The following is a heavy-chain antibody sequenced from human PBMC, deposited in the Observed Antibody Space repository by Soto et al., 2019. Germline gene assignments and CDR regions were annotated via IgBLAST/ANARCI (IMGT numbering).Heavy chain of an antibody. Sequence: QVQLVESGGGVVQPGRSLRLSCVASGFTFKNNGMHWVRQAPGKGLEWVAVIWYDGSNKYYADSVKGRFTISRDNSKNTLYLQMNSLRAEDTAVYYCARGWYSSSSYYYYGMDVWGQGTTVTVSS. CDR2: IWYDGSNK. D-gene: IGHD6-13*01. CDR3: ARGWYSSSSYYYYGMDV. CDR1: GFTFKNNG. J-gene: IGHJ6*02. V-gene: IGHV3-33*01.